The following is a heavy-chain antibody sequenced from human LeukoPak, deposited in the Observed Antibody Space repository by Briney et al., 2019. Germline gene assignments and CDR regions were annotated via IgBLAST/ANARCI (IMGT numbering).Heavy chain of an antibody. Sequence: GGSLRLSCAASGFTFSNYWMSWVRQAPGKGLEWVANIKQDGNEKHYVDSVKGRFTISRDNAKNSLYLQMNSLRAEDTAVYYCKSNYYGSGSFDYWGQGTLVTVSS. CDR2: IKQDGNEK. CDR1: GFTFSNYW. CDR3: KSNYYGSGSFDY. J-gene: IGHJ4*02. V-gene: IGHV3-7*01. D-gene: IGHD3-10*01.